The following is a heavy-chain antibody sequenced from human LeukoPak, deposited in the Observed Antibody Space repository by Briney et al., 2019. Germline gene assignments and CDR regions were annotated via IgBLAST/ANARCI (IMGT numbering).Heavy chain of an antibody. CDR1: XXXXXTYW. V-gene: IGHV3-7*01. CDR2: IKQDGSEE. CDR3: ASWVGRDY. J-gene: IGHJ4*02. Sequence: GGSLXXXXXXXXXXXXTYWMTWVRXAPGKGLEWVANIKQDGSEEYYVDSVKGRFTVSRDNAKNSLYLQMNSLRAEDTAVYYCASWVGRDYWGQGTLVTVSS. D-gene: IGHD2-15*01.